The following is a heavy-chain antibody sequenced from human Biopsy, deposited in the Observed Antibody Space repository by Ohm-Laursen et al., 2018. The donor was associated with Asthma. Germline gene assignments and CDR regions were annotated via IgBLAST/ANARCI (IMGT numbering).Heavy chain of an antibody. CDR3: SALPTRTMYFDS. D-gene: IGHD4/OR15-4a*01. V-gene: IGHV3-9*01. Sequence: SLRLSCSASGLNFEDYVMHWVRPAPGKGLEWVSGISWNSRSIGYGDSVKGRFTISRDNTKNSLYLQMNSLSPEDTAMYYCSALPTRTMYFDSWGQGTLVTVSS. CDR1: GLNFEDYV. J-gene: IGHJ4*02. CDR2: ISWNSRSI.